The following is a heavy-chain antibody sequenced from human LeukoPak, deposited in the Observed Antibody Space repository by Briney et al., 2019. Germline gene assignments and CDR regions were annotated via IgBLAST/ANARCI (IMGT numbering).Heavy chain of an antibody. CDR1: GTSISSHY. CDR3: ASPMAWAHNRRDSDY. V-gene: IGHV4-59*08. CDR2: IFYSGST. D-gene: IGHD5-24*01. J-gene: IGHJ4*02. Sequence: SETLSLTCTVSGTSISSHYWNWIRQPPGKGLEWIGYIFYSGSTKYNPSLTSRVTISVDRSKNQFSLKLSSVTAADTAVYYCASPMAWAHNRRDSDYWGLGTLVTVSS.